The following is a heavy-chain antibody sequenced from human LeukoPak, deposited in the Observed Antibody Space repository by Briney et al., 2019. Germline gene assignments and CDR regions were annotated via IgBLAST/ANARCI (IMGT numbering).Heavy chain of an antibody. CDR1: GFTVSTNY. Sequence: PGGSLRLSCAASGFTVSTNYMTWVRQAPGKGLEWVSVIYSGGSTYYADSVKGRFTISRDNSKNTLFLQMNSLRAEDTAVYYCARNFALDYWGQGTLVTVSS. CDR3: ARNFALDY. V-gene: IGHV3-53*01. CDR2: IYSGGST. J-gene: IGHJ4*02.